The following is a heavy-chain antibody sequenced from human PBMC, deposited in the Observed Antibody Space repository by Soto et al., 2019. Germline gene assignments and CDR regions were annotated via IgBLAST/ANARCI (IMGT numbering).Heavy chain of an antibody. Sequence: GGSLRLSCAASGFTFSNAWMSWVRQTPGKGLEWVGRIKSTTDGGPTVYAAPVQGRFTISRDDSKNTLYLQMNSLKTEDTAVYYCATDRVHFYDIWTGYYKDGFEIWGQGTLVTVSS. CDR2: IKSTTDGGPT. D-gene: IGHD3-9*01. CDR1: GFTFSNAW. V-gene: IGHV3-15*01. CDR3: ATDRVHFYDIWTGYYKDGFEI. J-gene: IGHJ3*02.